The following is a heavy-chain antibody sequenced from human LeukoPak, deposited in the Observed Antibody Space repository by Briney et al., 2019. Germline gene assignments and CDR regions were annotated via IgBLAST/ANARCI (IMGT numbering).Heavy chain of an antibody. J-gene: IGHJ4*02. D-gene: IGHD3-22*01. CDR2: IDGSGSHT. V-gene: IGHV3-23*01. CDR3: AKTLSPYYYDSSGYYSGFDY. Sequence: GGSLRLSCAASGFTFSSYAMSWVRQAPGKGLEWVSAIDGSGSHTHYADSVKGRFTISRDNSKNTLYLQMNSLRAEDTAVYYCAKTLSPYYYDSSGYYSGFDYWGQGTLVTVSS. CDR1: GFTFSSYA.